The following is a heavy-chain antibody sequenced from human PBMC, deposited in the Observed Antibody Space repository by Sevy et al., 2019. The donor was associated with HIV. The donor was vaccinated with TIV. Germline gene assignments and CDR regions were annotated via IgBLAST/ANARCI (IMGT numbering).Heavy chain of an antibody. V-gene: IGHV3-7*03. J-gene: IGHJ6*02. Sequence: GGSLRLSCTASGFTFSNYWMSWVRQAPGKGLEWVAHIKQDGSDKYYVDSVKGRFTISRDNSKNTVYLQMNSLKAEDTAIYYCARDARHTIFGSPGGMDVWGQGTTVTVSS. CDR1: GFTFSNYW. CDR3: ARDARHTIFGSPGGMDV. CDR2: IKQDGSDK. D-gene: IGHD3-3*01.